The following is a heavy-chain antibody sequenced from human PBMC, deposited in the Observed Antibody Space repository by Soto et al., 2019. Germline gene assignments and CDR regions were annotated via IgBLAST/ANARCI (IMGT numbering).Heavy chain of an antibody. Sequence: SHTCSVADGSIRSRISYRGSISKPPGKGLEWIGSIYYIGNTYYNPSLKSRVAISIDSSKTRFSRNLNSVTTADTAVYFCGDQDYVAEGYLLESWGQGTMVTVSS. CDR1: DGSIRSRISY. CDR2: IYYIGNT. CDR3: GDQDYVAEGYLLES. V-gene: IGHV4-39*02. D-gene: IGHD4-17*01. J-gene: IGHJ5*02.